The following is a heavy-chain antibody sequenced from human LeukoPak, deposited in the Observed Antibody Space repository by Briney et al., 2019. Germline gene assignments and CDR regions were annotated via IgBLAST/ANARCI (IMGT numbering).Heavy chain of an antibody. CDR1: GYTFTSYG. D-gene: IGHD6-6*01. V-gene: IGHV1-18*01. CDR2: ISAYNGNT. Sequence: ASVKGSCKASGYTFTSYGISWVRQAHGQGLEWMGWISAYNGNTNYAQKLQGRVTMTTDTSTSTAYMELRSLRSDDTAVYYCARDREELAPFDYWGQGTLVTVSS. J-gene: IGHJ4*02. CDR3: ARDREELAPFDY.